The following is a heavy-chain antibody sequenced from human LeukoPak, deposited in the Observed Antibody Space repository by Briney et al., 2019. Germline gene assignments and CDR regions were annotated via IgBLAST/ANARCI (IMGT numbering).Heavy chain of an antibody. CDR3: ARAGRYCSSTSCYQKTYYYYYMDV. D-gene: IGHD2-2*01. Sequence: SETLSLTCTVSGGSISSGSYYWSWIRQPAGKGLEWIGRIYTSGSTNYNPSLKSRVTISVDTSKNQFSLKLSSVTAADTAVYYCARAGRYCSSTSCYQKTYYYYYMDVWGKGTTVTVSS. CDR2: IYTSGST. J-gene: IGHJ6*03. V-gene: IGHV4-61*02. CDR1: GGSISSGSYY.